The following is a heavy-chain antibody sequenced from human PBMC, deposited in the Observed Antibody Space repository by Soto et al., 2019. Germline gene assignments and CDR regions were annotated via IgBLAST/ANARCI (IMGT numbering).Heavy chain of an antibody. J-gene: IGHJ4*02. CDR3: ARARTLRWYSDHGPFDY. CDR2: IWYDGSNK. Sequence: GGSLRLSCAASGFTFSSYGMHWVRQAPGKGLEWVAVIWYDGSNKYYADSVKGRFTISRDNSKNTLYLQMNSLRAEDTAVYYCARARTLRWYSDHGPFDYWGQGTLVTVSS. V-gene: IGHV3-33*01. CDR1: GFTFSSYG. D-gene: IGHD4-17*01.